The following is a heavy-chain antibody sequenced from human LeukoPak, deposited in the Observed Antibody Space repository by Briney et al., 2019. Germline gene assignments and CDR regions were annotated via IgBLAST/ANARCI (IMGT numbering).Heavy chain of an antibody. Sequence: RGSLRLSCADPGFTFSRYTMSWVRQAPGKGLEWVSALSGSGAKTYYADTVKGRVTLSRDNSKNTLYLQVNSLRAQETAVYYCAKGVGCSGGTCYSGHCMDGGGQGTTVTVS. D-gene: IGHD2-15*01. CDR1: GFTFSRYT. CDR2: LSGSGAKT. V-gene: IGHV3-23*01. J-gene: IGHJ6*02. CDR3: AKGVGCSGGTCYSGHCMDG.